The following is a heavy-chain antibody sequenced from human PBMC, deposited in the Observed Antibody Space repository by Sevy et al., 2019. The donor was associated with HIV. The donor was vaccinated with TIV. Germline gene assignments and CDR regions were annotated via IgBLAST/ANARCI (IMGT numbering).Heavy chain of an antibody. CDR1: GVTLGDYD. D-gene: IGHD3-16*01. V-gene: IGHV3-30*04. CDR3: ARDGSSGGLFLKDYYYFGMDV. CDR2: ISYDGNNK. J-gene: IGHJ6*02. Sequence: GGSLRLSCTVSGVTLGDYDMSWVRQAPGKGLEWVAVISYDGNNKYHADSVKDRFTISRDNSKNTLYLQMNSLRAEDTAVYYCARDGSSGGLFLKDYYYFGMDVWGQGTTVTVSS.